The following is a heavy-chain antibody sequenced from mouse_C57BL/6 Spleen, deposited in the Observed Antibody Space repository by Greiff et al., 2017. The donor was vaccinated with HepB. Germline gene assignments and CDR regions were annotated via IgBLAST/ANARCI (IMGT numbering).Heavy chain of an antibody. CDR2: ISSGSSTI. V-gene: IGHV5-17*01. J-gene: IGHJ3*01. CDR1: GFTFSDYG. Sequence: VMLVESGGGLVKPGGSLKLSCAASGFTFSDYGMHWVRQAPEKGLEWVAYISSGSSTIYYADTVKGRFTISRDNAKNTLFLQMTSLRSEDTAMYYCASGDYYGSSYPFAYWGQGTLVTVSA. D-gene: IGHD1-1*01. CDR3: ASGDYYGSSYPFAY.